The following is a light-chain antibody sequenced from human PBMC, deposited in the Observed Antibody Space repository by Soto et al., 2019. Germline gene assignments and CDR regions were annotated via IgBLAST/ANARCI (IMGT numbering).Light chain of an antibody. CDR3: QQYSNLIT. Sequence: DIQMTQSPSSLSASVGDRVTITCRASQSIGIYLNWYQKKPGKAPKLLIHAASTLQSGAPSTFSGSGSGTYFSFTISSLQPEDFATYYCQQYSNLITFGQGTRLEIK. J-gene: IGKJ5*01. CDR1: QSIGIY. V-gene: IGKV1-39*01. CDR2: AAS.